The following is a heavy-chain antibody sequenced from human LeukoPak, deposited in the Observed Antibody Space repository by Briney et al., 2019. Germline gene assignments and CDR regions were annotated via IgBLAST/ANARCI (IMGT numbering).Heavy chain of an antibody. CDR2: INPNSGGT. V-gene: IGHV1-2*02. Sequence: ASVKLSCKASGYTFTGYYMHCVQQAPGHRLEWMGWINPNSGGTNYAQKFQGRVPMTRDTSISTAYMELSRLRSDDTAVYYCARGYYGDYADYWGQGTLVTVSS. CDR3: ARGYYGDYADY. D-gene: IGHD4-17*01. J-gene: IGHJ4*02. CDR1: GYTFTGYY.